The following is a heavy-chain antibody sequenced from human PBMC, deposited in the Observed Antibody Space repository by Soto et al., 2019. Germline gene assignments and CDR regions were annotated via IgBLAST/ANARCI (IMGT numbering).Heavy chain of an antibody. CDR1: GFTFSSYW. CDR2: IKHNRSDK. Sequence: LRLSCAASGFTFSSYWMSWVRQPPGKGLEWVSNIKHNRSDKYYVDSVKGRFTISRDNSKNTLYLQMSSLRVEDTAVYHCARVDTPTVRVGMDVWGQGTTDTVSS. J-gene: IGHJ6*02. V-gene: IGHV3-7*03. D-gene: IGHD2-15*01. CDR3: ARVDTPTVRVGMDV.